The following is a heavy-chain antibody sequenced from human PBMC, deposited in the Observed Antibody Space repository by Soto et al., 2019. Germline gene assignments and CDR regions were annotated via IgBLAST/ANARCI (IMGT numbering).Heavy chain of an antibody. J-gene: IGHJ6*02. CDR3: ARNGYTYGMDV. V-gene: IGHV4-31*03. D-gene: IGHD5-18*01. CDR2: IYDTGST. CDR1: GGSITSGGFY. Sequence: QVQLQESGPGLVKPSQTLSLTCTVSGGSITSGGFYWSWVRQHPGKGLEWIGYIYHGGSTNIYDTGSTYYNPSLKSRVIISADTSQNQVSLRLSFVTAADTAVYYCARNGYTYGMDVWGQGATVTVS.